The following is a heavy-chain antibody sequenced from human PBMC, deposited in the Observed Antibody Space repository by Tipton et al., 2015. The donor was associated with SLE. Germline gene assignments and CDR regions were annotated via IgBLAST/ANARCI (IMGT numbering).Heavy chain of an antibody. CDR3: ARLSTDYADRSGYGYFDH. CDR1: GGSIGSYY. D-gene: IGHD3-22*01. V-gene: IGHV4-59*08. Sequence: GLVKPSETLSLTCTLSGGSIGSYYWTWIRQPPGKGLEWIGNIYHTGTTYYIPSLKSRVTLSIDTSKNNFSLRMTAVTAADTAVYYCARLSTDYADRSGYGYFDHWGQGTLVTVSS. J-gene: IGHJ4*02. CDR2: IYHTGTT.